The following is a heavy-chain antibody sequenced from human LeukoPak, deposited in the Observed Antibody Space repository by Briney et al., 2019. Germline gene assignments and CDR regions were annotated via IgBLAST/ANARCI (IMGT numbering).Heavy chain of an antibody. CDR3: ARESSALPFDY. D-gene: IGHD3-22*01. V-gene: IGHV3-74*01. CDR2: INTDGSNT. Sequence: GGSLRLSCAASGFTFSSYWMHWVRQAPGKGLVWVSRINTDGSNTSYADSVKGRFTISRDNAKNTLYLQMNSLRAEDTAIYYCARESSALPFDYWGQGTLVTVSS. J-gene: IGHJ4*02. CDR1: GFTFSSYW.